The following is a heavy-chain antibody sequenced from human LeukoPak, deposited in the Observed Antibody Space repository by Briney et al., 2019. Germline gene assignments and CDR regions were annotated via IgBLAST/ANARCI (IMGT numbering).Heavy chain of an antibody. J-gene: IGHJ6*03. Sequence: GGSLRLSCAASEFTFSSYAMHWVRQAPGKGLEWVAVISYDGSNKYYADSVKGRFTLSRDNSKNTLYLQMNSLRTEDTAVYYCARDRSSSWYYYYDMDVWGKGTTVTVPS. CDR1: EFTFSSYA. V-gene: IGHV3-30*04. CDR2: ISYDGSNK. D-gene: IGHD6-13*01. CDR3: ARDRSSSWYYYYDMDV.